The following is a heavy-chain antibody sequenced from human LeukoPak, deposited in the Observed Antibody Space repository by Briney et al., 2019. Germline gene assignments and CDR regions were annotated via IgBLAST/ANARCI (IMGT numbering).Heavy chain of an antibody. CDR2: MSNTGTT. CDR3: ARRYCSTTGCWSDAFDI. Sequence: SETLSLTCDVPVYSVRSGYDGGWIRQSPGKGLERIERMSNTGTTYYKPSLKSRVTISVDTSKNQFSLNLSFVTASDTAVYYCARRYCSTTGCWSDAFDIWGHGTMVTVSS. D-gene: IGHD2-2*01. CDR1: VYSVRSGYD. V-gene: IGHV4-38-2*01. J-gene: IGHJ3*02.